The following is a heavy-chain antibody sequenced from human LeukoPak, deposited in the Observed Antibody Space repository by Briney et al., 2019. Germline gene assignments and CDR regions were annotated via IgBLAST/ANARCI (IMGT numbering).Heavy chain of an antibody. J-gene: IGHJ4*02. D-gene: IGHD4-23*01. V-gene: IGHV4-59*01. CDR1: GVSIRSYY. Sequence: SETLSLTCTVSGVSIRSYYWNWLRQAPGKGLEWVGFISYSGYTSYSPSLKSRVAISVDTAKSQFSLRLNSMTAADTAIYYCARGRNDNGGMFFDSWAQGNLVTVSS. CDR3: ARGRNDNGGMFFDS. CDR2: ISYSGYT.